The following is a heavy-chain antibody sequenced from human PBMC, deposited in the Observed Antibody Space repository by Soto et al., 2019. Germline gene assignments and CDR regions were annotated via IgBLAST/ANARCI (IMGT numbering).Heavy chain of an antibody. D-gene: IGHD2-8*01. Sequence: GGSLRLSCAASGFTFSTYAMSWVRQAPGKGLEWVSAISGNGGSTYYADSVKGRFTISRDNSKNTLNLQMNSLRAEDTAVYRCVMQQDYFYGMDVWGQGTTVTVSS. CDR2: ISGNGGST. CDR3: VMQQDYFYGMDV. CDR1: GFTFSTYA. J-gene: IGHJ6*02. V-gene: IGHV3-23*01.